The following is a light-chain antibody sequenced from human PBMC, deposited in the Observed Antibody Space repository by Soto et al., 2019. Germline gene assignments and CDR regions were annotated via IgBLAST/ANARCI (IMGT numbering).Light chain of an antibody. Sequence: DIQLTQSPSFLSASVGDRVTITCRASQGIHDFLVWYQKKSGKAPRLVISSGSTLQSGVPSRLIGSGSGSDFTHTISSLQPEDFATYYCQQVHAYPLTFGGGTTVDI. J-gene: IGKJ4*01. CDR3: QQVHAYPLT. CDR1: QGIHDF. V-gene: IGKV1-9*01. CDR2: SGS.